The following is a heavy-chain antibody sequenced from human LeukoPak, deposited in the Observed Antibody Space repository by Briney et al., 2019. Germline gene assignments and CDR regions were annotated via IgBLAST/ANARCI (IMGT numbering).Heavy chain of an antibody. CDR2: IRYDGSNK. CDR3: AKDSDRYEHFYYFGMDV. Sequence: GGSLRLSCAASGFTFSSYGMHWVRQAPGKGLEWVAFIRYDGSNKYYADSVKGRFTISRDNSKNTLYLQMNSLRAEDTAVYYCAKDSDRYEHFYYFGMDVWGQGTTVTVSS. D-gene: IGHD3-22*01. CDR1: GFTFSSYG. V-gene: IGHV3-30*02. J-gene: IGHJ6*02.